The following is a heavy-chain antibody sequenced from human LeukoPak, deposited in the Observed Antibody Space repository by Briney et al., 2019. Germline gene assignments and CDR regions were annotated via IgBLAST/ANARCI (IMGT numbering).Heavy chain of an antibody. CDR1: GYSISSGYY. CDR2: IYYSGST. CDR3: ARGHPLRAVAGTYFDP. V-gene: IGHV4-38-2*02. Sequence: SETLSLNCTVSGYSISSGYYWGWIRQPPGKGLEWIGSIYYSGSTYYNPSLKSRVTISVDTSKNQFSLKLSSVTAADTAVYYCARGHPLRAVAGTYFDPWGQGTLVTVSS. D-gene: IGHD6-19*01. J-gene: IGHJ5*02.